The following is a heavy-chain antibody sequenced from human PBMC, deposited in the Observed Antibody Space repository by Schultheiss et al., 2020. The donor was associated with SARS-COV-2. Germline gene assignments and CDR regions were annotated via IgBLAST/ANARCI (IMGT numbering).Heavy chain of an antibody. V-gene: IGHV3-23*01. CDR1: GFTFSSYV. J-gene: IGHJ4*02. CDR2: ISGSGGST. D-gene: IGHD5-18*01. CDR3: ARDPYQGYSSGRYFDY. Sequence: GGSLRLSCAGSGFTFSSYVMTWVRQAPGKGLEWVSLISGSGGSTYYADSVKGRFTISRHNSKNTLYLQMNSLRAEDTAVYYCARDPYQGYSSGRYFDYWGQGTLVTVSS.